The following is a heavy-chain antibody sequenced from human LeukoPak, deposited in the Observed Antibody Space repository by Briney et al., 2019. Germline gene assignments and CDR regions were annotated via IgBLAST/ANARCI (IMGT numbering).Heavy chain of an antibody. CDR2: INPNSGGT. J-gene: IGHJ4*02. Sequence: ASVKVSCKASGYTFTDYYMHWARQAPGQGLEWMGWINPNSGGTNYAQKFQGRVTMTRDTSITTAYMELSRLRSDDTAVYYCARGYGSGNYYSINFDYWGQGTLVTVSS. D-gene: IGHD3-10*01. V-gene: IGHV1-2*02. CDR3: ARGYGSGNYYSINFDY. CDR1: GYTFTDYY.